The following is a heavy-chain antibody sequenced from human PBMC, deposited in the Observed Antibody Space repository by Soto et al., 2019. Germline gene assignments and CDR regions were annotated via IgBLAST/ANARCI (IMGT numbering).Heavy chain of an antibody. CDR1: GFTFSSYA. CDR2: IIGDGGAT. J-gene: IGHJ4*02. D-gene: IGHD5-18*01. Sequence: EVQLLESGGGLVQPGGSLRLSCAASGFTFSSYAMSWVRQAPGKGLEWVSAIIGDGGATYYADSVKGRFTVSRDNSRNTLYLQMNGLRVDDTAIYYCAKDMTAVVRLGVYFDYWGQGTLVTVSS. CDR3: AKDMTAVVRLGVYFDY. V-gene: IGHV3-23*01.